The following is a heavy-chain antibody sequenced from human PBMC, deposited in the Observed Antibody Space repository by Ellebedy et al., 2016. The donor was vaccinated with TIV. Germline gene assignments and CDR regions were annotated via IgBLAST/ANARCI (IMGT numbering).Heavy chain of an antibody. Sequence: GESLKISCKGSGYGFTSYWIVWVRQMPGKGLEWVGLIYPADRDTRYSPSFQGQVTISADKSISTAYLQWSSLKASDTAMYYCARLREEYYDRSGYLTFDYYFDYWGQGTLVTVSS. V-gene: IGHV5-51*01. CDR3: ARLREEYYDRSGYLTFDYYFDY. J-gene: IGHJ4*02. CDR1: GYGFTSYW. D-gene: IGHD3-22*01. CDR2: IYPADRDT.